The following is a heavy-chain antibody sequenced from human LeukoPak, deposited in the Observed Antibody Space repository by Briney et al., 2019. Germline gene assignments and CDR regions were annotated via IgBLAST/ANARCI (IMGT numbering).Heavy chain of an antibody. Sequence: SETLSLTCTVSGGSINNSYYYWGWIRQPPGKGLEWIATIYYNGSPYYNPSLKSRLTISVDTSKNQFSLKVNSVTATDTAIYYCARRRAYNWFDPWGQGTLVTVSS. J-gene: IGHJ5*02. V-gene: IGHV4-39*01. CDR1: GGSINNSYYY. CDR3: ARRRAYNWFDP. CDR2: IYYNGSP.